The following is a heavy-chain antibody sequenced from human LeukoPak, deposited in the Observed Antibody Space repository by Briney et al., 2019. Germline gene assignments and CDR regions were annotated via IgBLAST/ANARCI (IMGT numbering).Heavy chain of an antibody. CDR1: GFTFTRYW. CDR3: VSGYDNTDFEF. V-gene: IGHV3-74*01. J-gene: IGHJ4*02. CDR2: TNGDGSDT. D-gene: IGHD5-12*01. Sequence: GGSLRLSCAASGFTFTRYWMRWVRQAPGKGLVWVSCTNGDGSDTSYADSVKGRFTISRDNAKNTLHLQMNSLRVEDTAVYYCVSGYDNTDFEFWGQGTLVTVSS.